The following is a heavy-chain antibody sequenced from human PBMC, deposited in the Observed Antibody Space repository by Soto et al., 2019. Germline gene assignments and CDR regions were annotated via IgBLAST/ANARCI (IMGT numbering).Heavy chain of an antibody. CDR2: IYDSGST. V-gene: IGHV4-4*02. Sequence: QVQLQESGPGLVKPSGTLSLTCAVSGVSISSNNWWSWVRQPPGKGLEWIGEIYDSGSTNYNPSLKSRVTISVDKSKNQFSLKLCSVTAADSAVYYCARGYCSGGNCYEFDYWGQGTLVTVSS. CDR3: ARGYCSGGNCYEFDY. CDR1: GVSISSNNW. D-gene: IGHD2-15*01. J-gene: IGHJ4*02.